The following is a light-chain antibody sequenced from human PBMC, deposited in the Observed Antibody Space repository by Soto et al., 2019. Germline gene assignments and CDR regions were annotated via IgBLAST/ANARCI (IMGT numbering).Light chain of an antibody. J-gene: IGLJ1*01. CDR3: CSYAGVGV. CDR2: EGS. V-gene: IGLV2-23*01. Sequence: QSVLNQPASVSGSTGQSITISCTGTSSDVGSYNLVSWYQQHPGKAPKLMIYEGSKRPSGVSNRFSGSKSGNTASLTISGLQAEDEADYYCCSYAGVGVFGTGTKVTVL. CDR1: SSDVGSYNL.